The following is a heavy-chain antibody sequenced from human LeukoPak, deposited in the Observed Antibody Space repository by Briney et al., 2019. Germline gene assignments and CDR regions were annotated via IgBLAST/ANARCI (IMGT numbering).Heavy chain of an antibody. Sequence: GGSLRLSCAASGFSFSGYWMHWVRQVPGKGVVWLSRINTDGASTIYADSVKGRFTISRDNANNTLFLQMNSLRAEDTAVYYCARGGYYFDFWGQGTLVTVSS. CDR2: INTDGAST. CDR3: ARGGYYFDF. D-gene: IGHD3-16*01. V-gene: IGHV3-74*01. J-gene: IGHJ4*02. CDR1: GFSFSGYW.